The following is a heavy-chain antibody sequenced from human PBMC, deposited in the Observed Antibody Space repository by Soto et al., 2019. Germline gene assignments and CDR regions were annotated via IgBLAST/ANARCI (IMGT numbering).Heavy chain of an antibody. CDR1: GYTFSSLD. V-gene: IGHV1-8*01. D-gene: IGHD1-26*01. J-gene: IGHJ4*02. CDR3: ARGVDAGVDY. CDR2: MNPNNGNT. Sequence: QVQLVQSGAEVKEPGASVKVSCPASGYTFSSLDINWVRQATGQGLEWMGWMNPNNGNTGYAQKFQGRVTMTRDTSISTAYMELSSLRSEDTAVYYCARGVDAGVDYWGQGTLVTVSS.